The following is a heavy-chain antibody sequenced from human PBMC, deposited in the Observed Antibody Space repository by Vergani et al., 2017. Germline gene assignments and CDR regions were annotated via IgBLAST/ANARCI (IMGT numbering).Heavy chain of an antibody. CDR3: ARIGVAGRGGAFDI. D-gene: IGHD6-19*01. V-gene: IGHV4-38-2*01. CDR1: GYSISTNYY. CDR2: IYHSGST. Sequence: QVQLQESGPGLVKPSETLSLTCAVSGYSISTNYYWGWSRQPRGKRLEWIGSIYHSGSTYYNPSLKSRVSISVATSKNQFSLTMTSVTAADTAVYYCARIGVAGRGGAFDIWGQGTMFTVSS. J-gene: IGHJ3*02.